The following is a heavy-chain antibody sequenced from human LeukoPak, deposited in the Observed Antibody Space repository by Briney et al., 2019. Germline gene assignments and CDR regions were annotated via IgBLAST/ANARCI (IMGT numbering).Heavy chain of an antibody. V-gene: IGHV4-31*03. J-gene: IGHJ4*02. CDR3: SRGLDSRKLGY. CDR1: GASFSSGDQY. CDR2: IHPSGTL. D-gene: IGHD3-22*01. Sequence: PSQTLSLTCTASGASFSSGDQYWNWIRQRPGEGLEWIGSIHPSGTLYNNPSLESRVTISIDTSKNQFSLNLNSVTAADTAVYFCSRGLDSRKLGYWGQGTLVTVSS.